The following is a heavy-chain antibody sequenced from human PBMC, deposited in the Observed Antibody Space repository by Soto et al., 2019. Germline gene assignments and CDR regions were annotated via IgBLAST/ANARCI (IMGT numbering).Heavy chain of an antibody. J-gene: IGHJ6*02. D-gene: IGHD2-2*01. V-gene: IGHV1-18*04. CDR1: AYTFTSYG. CDR2: ISAYNGNT. Sequence: ASVKVSCKASAYTFTSYGISWVRQAPGQGLEWMGWISAYNGNTNYAQKLQGRVTMTTDTSTSTAYMELRSLRSDDTAVYYCARDIPAPYYYYGMDVWGQGTTVTVSS. CDR3: ARDIPAPYYYYGMDV.